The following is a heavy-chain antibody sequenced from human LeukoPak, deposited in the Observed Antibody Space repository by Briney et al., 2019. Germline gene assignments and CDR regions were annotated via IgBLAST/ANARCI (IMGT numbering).Heavy chain of an antibody. CDR3: ARDHRYAFDN. D-gene: IGHD5-12*01. CDR2: VGISSGNT. Sequence: GGSLRLSCAASGFSFIDYSMNWVRQAPGKGLEWISYVGISSGNTKYADSVKGRFTISGDSAKNSVFLQMNSLRVEDTAVYYCARDHRYAFDNWGQGTLVTVSS. J-gene: IGHJ4*02. V-gene: IGHV3-48*04. CDR1: GFSFIDYS.